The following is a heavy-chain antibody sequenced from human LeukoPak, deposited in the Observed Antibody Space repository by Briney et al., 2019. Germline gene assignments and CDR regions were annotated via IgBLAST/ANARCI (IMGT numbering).Heavy chain of an antibody. CDR3: ARDKKSGESSEIDY. Sequence: PGGSLRLSCAASGFTFSNYWADWVRQAPGKGLVWVSRINRDGSTTKYADSVKGRFTVSRDNAKNTLNLQMNSLRAEDTAVYYCARDKKSGESSEIDYWGQGTLVTVSS. CDR2: INRDGSTT. CDR1: GFTFSNYW. J-gene: IGHJ4*02. V-gene: IGHV3-74*03. D-gene: IGHD3-10*01.